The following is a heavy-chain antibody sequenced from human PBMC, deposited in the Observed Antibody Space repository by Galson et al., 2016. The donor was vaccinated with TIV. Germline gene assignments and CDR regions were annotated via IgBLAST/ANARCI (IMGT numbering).Heavy chain of an antibody. D-gene: IGHD3-22*01. CDR3: ARDRGSMTMILVVDYYYGMDV. CDR1: GYTFTNYG. CDR2: ISGHTGNT. V-gene: IGHV1-18*01. J-gene: IGHJ6*02. Sequence: SVKVSCKASGYTFTNYGISWVRRAPGQGLEWMGWISGHTGNTDYARKFQGRLLMTTDTSTGTAFKELRSLTSDDTAVYYCARDRGSMTMILVVDYYYGMDVWGQGTTVTVSS.